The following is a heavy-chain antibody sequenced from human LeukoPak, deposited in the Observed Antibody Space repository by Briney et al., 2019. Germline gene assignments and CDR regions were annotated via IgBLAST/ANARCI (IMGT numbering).Heavy chain of an antibody. D-gene: IGHD3-10*01. J-gene: IGHJ4*02. CDR1: GFTFSSYA. Sequence: GGSLRLSCAASGFTFSSYAMHWVRQAPGKGLEWVAVISYDGSNKYYADSVKGRFTISRDNSKNTLYLQMNSLRAEDTAVYYCGSWDYYGSGSYYKPNFDYWGQGTLVTVSS. V-gene: IGHV3-30-3*01. CDR3: GSWDYYGSGSYYKPNFDY. CDR2: ISYDGSNK.